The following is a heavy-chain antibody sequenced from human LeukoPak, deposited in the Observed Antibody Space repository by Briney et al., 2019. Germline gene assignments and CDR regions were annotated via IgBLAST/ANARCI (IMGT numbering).Heavy chain of an antibody. CDR2: MYSSGST. Sequence: PSETLSLTCTVSGGSISSSTYYWGWIRQPPGKGLEWIVSMYSSGSTYYNPSLESRVTISVDTSKKQFFLKVSSVTAADTAVYYCARSGYSDYDWNYDWKYWGQGTLVTVSS. CDR1: GGSISSSTYY. D-gene: IGHD5-12*01. CDR3: ARSGYSDYDWNYDWKY. J-gene: IGHJ4*02. V-gene: IGHV4-39*07.